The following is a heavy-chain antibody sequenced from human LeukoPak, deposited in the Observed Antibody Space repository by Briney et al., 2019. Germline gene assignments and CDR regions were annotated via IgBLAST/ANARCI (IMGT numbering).Heavy chain of an antibody. CDR3: ARGRDGYNLVDAFDI. Sequence: GGSLRLSCSASGFTFSNYRMNWVRQAPGRGLEWVSSISSSSIYIYYADSLRGRFTISRDNAKKSLYLQMNSLRAEDTALYYCARGRDGYNLVDAFDIWGQGIMVTVSS. D-gene: IGHD5-24*01. CDR1: GFTFSNYR. V-gene: IGHV3-21*01. CDR2: ISSSSIYI. J-gene: IGHJ3*02.